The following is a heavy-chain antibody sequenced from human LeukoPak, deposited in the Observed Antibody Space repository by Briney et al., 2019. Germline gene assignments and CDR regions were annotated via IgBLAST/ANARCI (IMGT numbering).Heavy chain of an antibody. CDR3: ARELSMEDPFTPKNHDSSFGDAFDI. CDR2: INPSGGST. D-gene: IGHD3-22*01. CDR1: GYIFTTYF. Sequence: ASVKVSCQASGYIFTTYFIHWVRQAPGQGLEWMGMINPSGGSTSYAQKFQGRVTMTRYMSTSTVFMALFSLRSEDTAVFYCARELSMEDPFTPKNHDSSFGDAFDIWGQGTKGTVSS. V-gene: IGHV1-46*01. J-gene: IGHJ3*02.